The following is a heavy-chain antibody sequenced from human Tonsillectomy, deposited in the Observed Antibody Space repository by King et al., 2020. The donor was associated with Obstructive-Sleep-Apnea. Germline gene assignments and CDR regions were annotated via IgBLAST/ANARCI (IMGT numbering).Heavy chain of an antibody. Sequence: VQLVESGGGLVKPGGSLILSCVASGFTFSNAWMSWVRQAPGKGLEWVCRVKSRTDGGTTDYAAPVKGRFTISRDDSRNTLYLQMNSLKTEDTAVYYCTEQASGYSSAWGQGTLVTVSS. CDR1: GFTFSNAW. D-gene: IGHD6-19*01. CDR2: VKSRTDGGTT. V-gene: IGHV3-15*01. CDR3: TEQASGYSSA. J-gene: IGHJ5*02.